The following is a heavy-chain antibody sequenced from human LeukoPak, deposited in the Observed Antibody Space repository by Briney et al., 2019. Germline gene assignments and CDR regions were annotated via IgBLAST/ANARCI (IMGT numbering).Heavy chain of an antibody. J-gene: IGHJ3*02. CDR1: GFTFSSYG. CDR3: ARGRGYSSSSDAFDI. Sequence: EGSLRLSCAASGFTFSSYGMNWVRQAPGKGLEWVSSISTSSSYIYYADSMKGRFTISRDNAENSLYLQMNSLRPEDTAVYYCARGRGYSSSSDAFDIWGQGTMVTVSS. V-gene: IGHV3-21*01. D-gene: IGHD6-6*01. CDR2: ISTSSSYI.